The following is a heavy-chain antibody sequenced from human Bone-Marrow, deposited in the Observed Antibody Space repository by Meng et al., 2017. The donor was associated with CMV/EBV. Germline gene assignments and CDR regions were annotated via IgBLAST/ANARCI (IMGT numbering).Heavy chain of an antibody. D-gene: IGHD1-14*01. V-gene: IGHV2-5*01. CDR3: AHSIWDEYLGINLGY. CDR2: IYWNDDK. Sequence: SGPTLVKPTQTLTLTCTFSGFSLSTSGVGVGWIRQPPGKALEWLALIYWNDDKRYSPSLKSRLTIHKDTSKNQVVLTMPNMDPVDTATYYCAHSIWDEYLGINLGYWGQGTLVTVSS. J-gene: IGHJ4*02. CDR1: GFSLSTSGVG.